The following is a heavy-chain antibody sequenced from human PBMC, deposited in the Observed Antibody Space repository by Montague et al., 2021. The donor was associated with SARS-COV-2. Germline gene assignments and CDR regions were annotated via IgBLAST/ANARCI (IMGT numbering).Heavy chain of an antibody. CDR2: IYTSGIT. CDR3: ARAGEILGSTIISHWFDP. D-gene: IGHD1-26*01. Sequence: IYTSGITNYNPSLKSRVTISVDTSKNQFSLKLSSVTAADTAVYYYARAGEILGSTIISHWFDPWGQGTLVTVSS. J-gene: IGHJ5*02. V-gene: IGHV4-61*02.